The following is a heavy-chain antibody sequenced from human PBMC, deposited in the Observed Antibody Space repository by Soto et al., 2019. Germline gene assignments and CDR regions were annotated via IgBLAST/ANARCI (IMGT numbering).Heavy chain of an antibody. CDR1: GFTFRSYV. Sequence: QVQLVESGGGVVQPGTSLRLSCVGSGFTFRSYVIHWVRQAPGKGLEWVALTSYDGSNNFYGDSVKGRFTISRHNSRNTVELQLYSLTCEDTGLYYCARRGTTGGLDVWGQGTMVSVSS. J-gene: IGHJ4*02. CDR3: ARRGTTGGLDV. V-gene: IGHV3-30*03. CDR2: TSYDGSNN. D-gene: IGHD3-16*01.